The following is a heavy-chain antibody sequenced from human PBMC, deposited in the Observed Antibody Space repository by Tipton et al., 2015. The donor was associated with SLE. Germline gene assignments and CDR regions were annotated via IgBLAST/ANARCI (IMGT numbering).Heavy chain of an antibody. J-gene: IGHJ4*02. CDR2: IHYSGST. CDR1: GGSISHYY. CDR3: AREGCNGGACYYDH. V-gene: IGHV4-59*01. Sequence: TLSLTCTVPGGSISHYYWTWIRQPPGKGLEWIGYIHYSGSTNYSPSPKSRVSTSTDTSNNRFSLELTSVTAADTAVYYCAREGCNGGACYYDHWGRGTLVTVSS. D-gene: IGHD2-8*02.